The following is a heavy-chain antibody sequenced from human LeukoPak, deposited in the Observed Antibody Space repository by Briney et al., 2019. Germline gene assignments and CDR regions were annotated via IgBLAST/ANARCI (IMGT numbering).Heavy chain of an antibody. CDR2: ISSNGGST. J-gene: IGHJ6*03. D-gene: IGHD1-7*01. CDR1: GFTFSSYA. V-gene: IGHV3-64*01. CDR3: ARDHGNNWNYGYYYYMDV. Sequence: GGSLRLSCAASGFTFSSYAMHWVRQAPGKGLEYVSAISSNGGSTYYANSVKGRFTISRDNSKNTLYLQMGSLRAEDMAVYYCARDHGNNWNYGYYYYMDVWGKGTTVTVSS.